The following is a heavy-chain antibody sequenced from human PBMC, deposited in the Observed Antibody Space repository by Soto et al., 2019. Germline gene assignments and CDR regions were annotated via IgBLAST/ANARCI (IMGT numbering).Heavy chain of an antibody. Sequence: EVQLVESGGGLVQPGGSLKLSCAASGFTFSGSAMHWVRQASGKGLEWVGRIRSKANSYATAYAASVKGRFTISRDDSKNTAYLQMNSLKTEDTAVYYCTRRPDQWYYYYGMDVWGQGTTVTVSS. CDR3: TRRPDQWYYYYGMDV. V-gene: IGHV3-73*01. CDR2: IRSKANSYAT. D-gene: IGHD2-8*01. J-gene: IGHJ6*02. CDR1: GFTFSGSA.